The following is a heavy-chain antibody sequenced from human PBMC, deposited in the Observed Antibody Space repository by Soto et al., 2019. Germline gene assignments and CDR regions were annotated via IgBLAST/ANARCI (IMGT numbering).Heavy chain of an antibody. CDR3: ARDPYVLSSRYYYYYMVV. CDR1: GASFSSDSSA. Sequence: PSQTLSLTCAISGASFSSDSSAWNWIRQSPSRGLEWLGRTYYRSKWFYDYALSVRSRIDIKSDTSKNQFSLHLNSVTPEDTAVYYCARDPYVLSSRYYYYYMVVWGKGTTVTGSS. D-gene: IGHD6-6*01. J-gene: IGHJ6*03. CDR2: TYYRSKWFY. V-gene: IGHV6-1*01.